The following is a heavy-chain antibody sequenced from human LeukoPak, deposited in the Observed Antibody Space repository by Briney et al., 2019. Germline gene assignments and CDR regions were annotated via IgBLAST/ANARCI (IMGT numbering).Heavy chain of an antibody. V-gene: IGHV3-30-3*01. D-gene: IGHD6-19*01. CDR2: IAYDGSNK. CDR1: GSTFSSYA. J-gene: IGHJ4*02. Sequence: GRSLRLSCAASGSTFSSYAMHWARQAPGKGLEWVAVIAYDGSNKYYADSVKGRFTISRDNSKNTLYLQMNSLRAEDTAVYYCARSYVRGWYEVGGIDYWGQGTLITVSS. CDR3: ARSYVRGWYEVGGIDY.